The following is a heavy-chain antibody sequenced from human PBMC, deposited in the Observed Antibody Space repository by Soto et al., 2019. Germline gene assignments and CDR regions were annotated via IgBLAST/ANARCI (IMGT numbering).Heavy chain of an antibody. CDR2: IWYDGSNK. Sequence: HPGGSLRLSCAASGFTFSYYGMHWVRQAPGKGLEWVAVIWYDGSNKYYADSVKGRFTISRDNSKNTLYLQMNSLRAEDTAVYYCARDEYSSGWTSMFQHWGQGALVTVSS. CDR3: ARDEYSSGWTSMFQH. J-gene: IGHJ1*01. D-gene: IGHD6-19*01. V-gene: IGHV3-33*01. CDR1: GFTFSYYG.